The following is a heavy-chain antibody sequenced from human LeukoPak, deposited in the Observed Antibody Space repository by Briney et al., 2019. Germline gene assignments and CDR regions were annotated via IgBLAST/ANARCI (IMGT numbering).Heavy chain of an antibody. J-gene: IGHJ4*02. CDR1: GFTFPTYS. D-gene: IGHD3-10*01. CDR2: ISYNGNNQ. CDR3: AKDQGYGSGTFLDY. Sequence: PGRSLRLSCAASGFTFPTYSTLWVRQAPDKGLEWVAVISYNGNNQYYADSVKGRFNISRDYSKNTLYLQMNSLRAEDTAVYYCAKDQGYGSGTFLDYWGQGTLVTVSS. V-gene: IGHV3-30*18.